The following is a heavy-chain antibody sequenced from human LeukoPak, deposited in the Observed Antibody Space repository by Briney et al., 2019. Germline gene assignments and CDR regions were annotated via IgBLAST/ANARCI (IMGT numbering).Heavy chain of an antibody. D-gene: IGHD6-13*01. Sequence: GGSLRLSCAASGFTFSRYSMNWVRQAPEKGLEWVSSISGDSSNIYYADSLKGRFTISRDNAKNSLYLQMNSLRAEDTAVYYCAREGGGSSTWSFDYWGPGTLVT. V-gene: IGHV3-21*01. CDR2: ISGDSSNI. CDR3: AREGGGSSTWSFDY. CDR1: GFTFSRYS. J-gene: IGHJ4*02.